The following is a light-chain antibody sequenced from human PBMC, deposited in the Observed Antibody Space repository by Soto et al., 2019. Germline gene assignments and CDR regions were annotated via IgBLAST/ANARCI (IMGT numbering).Light chain of an antibody. CDR1: SSDVGGYNY. CDR3: CSYAGSYTYV. CDR2: EVI. J-gene: IGLJ1*01. V-gene: IGLV2-8*01. Sequence: QSVLTQPPSASGSPGQSVTISCTGTSSDVGGYNYVSWYQQHPGKAPKLMIYEVIKRPSGVPDRFSGSKSGNTASLTVSGLQAEDEADYYCCSYAGSYTYVFGTGTKVTVL.